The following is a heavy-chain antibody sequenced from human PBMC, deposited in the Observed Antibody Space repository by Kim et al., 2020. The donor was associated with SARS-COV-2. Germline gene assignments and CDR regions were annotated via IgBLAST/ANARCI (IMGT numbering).Heavy chain of an antibody. CDR1: GFIFSDYA. V-gene: IGHV3-23*01. Sequence: GGSLRLSCAASGFIFSDYAMSWVRQAPGKGLEWVSSISGTGIGTYYADSVKGRFTISRDNSKNTYYLQMTSLSAEDTALYYCAKGGRGYNGPPREFQPWGQGTLVTVSP. CDR2: ISGTGIGT. CDR3: AKGGRGYNGPPREFQP. D-gene: IGHD5-12*01. J-gene: IGHJ5*02.